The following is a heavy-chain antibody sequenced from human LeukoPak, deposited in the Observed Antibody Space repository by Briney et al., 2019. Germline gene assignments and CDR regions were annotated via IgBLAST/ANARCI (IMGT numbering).Heavy chain of an antibody. CDR3: AKLVVAASYDAFDI. CDR2: ISWNGGRI. D-gene: IGHD2-15*01. V-gene: IGHV3-9*01. Sequence: GGSLRLSCAASEVTFSSYAMSWVRQAPGKGLEWVSGISWNGGRIGYADSVKGRSTISRDSAKNSLYLQMNSLRPEDTALYYCAKLVVAASYDAFDIWGQGTMVTVSS. J-gene: IGHJ3*02. CDR1: EVTFSSYA.